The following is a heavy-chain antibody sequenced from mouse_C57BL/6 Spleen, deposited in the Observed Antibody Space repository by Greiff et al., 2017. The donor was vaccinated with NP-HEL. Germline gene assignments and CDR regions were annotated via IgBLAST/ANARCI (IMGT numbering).Heavy chain of an antibody. D-gene: IGHD1-1*01. CDR3: TTYYYGSSSYFDY. V-gene: IGHV14-1*01. CDR1: GFNIKDYY. Sequence: VQLKESGAELVRPGASVKLSCTASGFNIKDYYMHWVKQRPEQGLEWIGRIDPEDGDTEYAPKFQGKATMTADTSSNTAYLQLSSLTSEDTAVYYCTTYYYGSSSYFDYWGQGTTLTVSS. J-gene: IGHJ2*01. CDR2: IDPEDGDT.